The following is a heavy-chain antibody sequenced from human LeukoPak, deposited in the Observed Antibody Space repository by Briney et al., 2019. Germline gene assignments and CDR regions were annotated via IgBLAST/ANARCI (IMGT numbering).Heavy chain of an antibody. Sequence: ASVNVSCKASVYTFTNYGISWVRQAPGQGLEWMGWISAYNGNTNYAQNFQGRVTMTTDTSTRTAYMELRSLRSDDTAMYYCARDWIFGVVITADYWGQGTLVTVSS. CDR2: ISAYNGNT. CDR3: ARDWIFGVVITADY. J-gene: IGHJ4*02. D-gene: IGHD3-3*01. V-gene: IGHV1-18*01. CDR1: VYTFTNYG.